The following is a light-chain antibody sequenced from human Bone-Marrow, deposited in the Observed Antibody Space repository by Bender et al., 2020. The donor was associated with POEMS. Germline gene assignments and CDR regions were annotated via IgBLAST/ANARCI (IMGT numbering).Light chain of an antibody. V-gene: IGLV3-25*03. Sequence: SYELTQPPSVSVSPGQTARITCSGDALPKKYAYWYQQKPGQAPVLVIYKDSERPSGIPERFSGSSSGTTVTLTISGVQAEDEADYYCQVADSSGTYRVFGGGTKLTVL. CDR1: ALPKKY. J-gene: IGLJ3*02. CDR2: KDS. CDR3: QVADSSGTYRV.